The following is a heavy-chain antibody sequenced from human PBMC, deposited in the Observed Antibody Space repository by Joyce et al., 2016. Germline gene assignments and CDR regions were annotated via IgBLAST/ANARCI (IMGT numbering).Heavy chain of an antibody. CDR2: IYPGASDT. CDR3: ARRGEHCSGGSCYSYYGLDV. D-gene: IGHD2-15*01. CDR1: GYTFTRYW. Sequence: VPLVQSGTEVKKPGESLKISCTASGYTFTRYWIGWVRQMPGKGLEWMGIIYPGASDTIYSPSFQGQVTISADKSISTAYLQWSSLKASDTAMYYCARRGEHCSGGSCYSYYGLDVWGQGTTVTVSS. V-gene: IGHV5-51*01. J-gene: IGHJ6*02.